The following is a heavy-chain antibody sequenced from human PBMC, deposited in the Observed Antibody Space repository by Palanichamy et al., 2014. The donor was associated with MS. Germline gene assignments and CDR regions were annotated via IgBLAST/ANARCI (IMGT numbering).Heavy chain of an antibody. Sequence: EVQLLESGGGLVQPGGSLRLSCVVSGSTFSSYAMSWVRQAPGKGLEWVSAISGSGGRTYYADSVKGRFTISRDNSKNTLYLQMNSLRAEDTAVYYCAKGQDFVVVRYFDLWGRGTLVTVSS. V-gene: IGHV3-23*01. CDR1: GSTFSSYA. J-gene: IGHJ2*01. CDR3: AKGQDFVVVRYFDL. D-gene: IGHD2-15*01. CDR2: ISGSGGRT.